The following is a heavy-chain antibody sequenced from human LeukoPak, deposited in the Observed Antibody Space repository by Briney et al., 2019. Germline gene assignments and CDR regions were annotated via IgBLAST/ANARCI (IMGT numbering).Heavy chain of an antibody. CDR1: GYTFTGYG. Sequence: GASVKVSCKASGYTFTGYGISWVRQAPGQGLEWMGWISAYNGNTNYAQKLQGRVTMTTDTSTSTAYMELRSLRSDDTAVYYCARDYVDTAMVDYFDYWGQGTLVTVSS. CDR2: ISAYNGNT. V-gene: IGHV1-18*01. J-gene: IGHJ4*02. CDR3: ARDYVDTAMVDYFDY. D-gene: IGHD5-18*01.